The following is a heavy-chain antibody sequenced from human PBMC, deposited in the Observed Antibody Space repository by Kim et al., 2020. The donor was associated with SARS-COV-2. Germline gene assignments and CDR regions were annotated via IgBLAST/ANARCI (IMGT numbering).Heavy chain of an antibody. D-gene: IGHD3-10*01. Sequence: SETLSLTCTVSGGSISSGDYCWSWVRQPPGKGLEWIGYTYYNGGTSYNPSLKSQLTLSVDTSKNQFSLKLSSVTAADTAVYFCARGLLSLSYGMDVWGQGTTVTVSS. CDR3: ARGLLSLSYGMDV. J-gene: IGHJ6*02. V-gene: IGHV4-30-4*01. CDR1: GGSISSGDYC. CDR2: TYYNGGT.